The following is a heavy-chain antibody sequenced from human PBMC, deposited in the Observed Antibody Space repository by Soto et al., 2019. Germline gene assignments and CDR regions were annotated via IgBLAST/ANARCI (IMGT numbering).Heavy chain of an antibody. CDR3: AKRAPQYSYGQGEDY. D-gene: IGHD5-18*01. V-gene: IGHV3-23*01. CDR1: GFTFSSYA. J-gene: IGHJ4*02. CDR2: ISGSGGST. Sequence: GGSLLSCAASGFTFSSYAMSWVRQAPGKGLEWVSAISGSGGSTYYADSVKGRFTISRDNSKNTLYLQMNSLRAEDTAVYYCAKRAPQYSYGQGEDYWGQGTLVTVSS.